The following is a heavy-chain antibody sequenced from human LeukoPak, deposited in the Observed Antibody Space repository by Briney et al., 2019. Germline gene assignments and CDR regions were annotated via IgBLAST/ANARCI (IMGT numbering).Heavy chain of an antibody. V-gene: IGHV3-7*01. Sequence: GGSLRLSCAASGFTFSSYAMAWVRQAPGKGLEWVANIKQDGSEKYYVDSVKGRFTISRDNAKNSLYLRMNSLRAEDTAVYYCARTLRWGLNAIDYWGQGTLVTVSS. J-gene: IGHJ4*02. CDR2: IKQDGSEK. CDR3: ARTLRWGLNAIDY. CDR1: GFTFSSYA. D-gene: IGHD5-24*01.